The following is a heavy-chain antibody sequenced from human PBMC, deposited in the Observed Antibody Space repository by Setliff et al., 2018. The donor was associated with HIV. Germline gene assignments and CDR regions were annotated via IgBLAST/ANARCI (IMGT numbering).Heavy chain of an antibody. CDR3: ARGRGRLVQFDY. CDR2: IIPMFGTT. J-gene: IGHJ4*02. Sequence: ASVKVSCKASGGSFSSYAISWVRQAPGQGLEWMGRIIPMFGTTNYAQKFQGRVTITADKSTTTAYMELSSLRSEDTAIYYCARGRGRLVQFDYWGQETLVTVSS. CDR1: GGSFSSYA. V-gene: IGHV1-69*06. D-gene: IGHD6-6*01.